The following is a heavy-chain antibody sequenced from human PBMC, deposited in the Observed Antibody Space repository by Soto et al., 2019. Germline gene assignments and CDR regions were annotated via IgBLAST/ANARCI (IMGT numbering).Heavy chain of an antibody. Sequence: QVQLVQSGAEVKKPGSSVKVSCTASGGTFSSYAISWVRQAPGQGLEWMGGIIPIFGTANYAQKFQGRVTITADEATSTAYMELSSLRSEDTAVYYWATPGGQGFGEHWGQGTLVTVSS. V-gene: IGHV1-69*01. J-gene: IGHJ4*02. CDR1: GGTFSSYA. CDR2: IIPIFGTA. CDR3: ATPGGQGFGEH. D-gene: IGHD3-10*01.